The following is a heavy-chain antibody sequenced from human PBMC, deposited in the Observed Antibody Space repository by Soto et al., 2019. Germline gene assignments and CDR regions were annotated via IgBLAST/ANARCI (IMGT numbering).Heavy chain of an antibody. V-gene: IGHV3-66*01. Sequence: PGGSLRLSCEASGFTVSSNYMSSVRQAPGKGLEWVSVIYSGGSTYYADSVKGRFTISRDNSKNTLYLQMNSLRAEDTAVYYCARDSRVGELLGFDIWGQGTMVTVSS. CDR2: IYSGGST. J-gene: IGHJ3*02. CDR3: ARDSRVGELLGFDI. CDR1: GFTVSSNY. D-gene: IGHD3-10*01.